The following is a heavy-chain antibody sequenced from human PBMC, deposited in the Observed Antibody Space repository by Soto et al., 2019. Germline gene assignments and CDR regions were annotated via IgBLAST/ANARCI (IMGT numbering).Heavy chain of an antibody. Sequence: VASVKVSCKASGYTFGNYDISWVRQAPGQGLEWMGWMNPNSANTGYAQKFQGRVTMTRDTSITTAYMELSSLRSEDTAIYYCARMATSGTLNWFDPWGQGTLVTVSS. CDR1: GYTFGNYD. CDR2: MNPNSANT. D-gene: IGHD1-1*01. CDR3: ARMATSGTLNWFDP. J-gene: IGHJ5*02. V-gene: IGHV1-8*01.